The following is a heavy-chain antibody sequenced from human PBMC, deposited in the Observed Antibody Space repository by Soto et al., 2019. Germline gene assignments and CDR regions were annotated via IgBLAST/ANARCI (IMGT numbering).Heavy chain of an antibody. CDR3: VKEGTMAPRYWFGT. J-gene: IGHJ4*02. Sequence: PGGSLRLSCSGSGFAFRSFLMHWVRQAPGKGLEYVSSISDNGDSTYYADSVKGRFIISRDSSTLYLQMSGLRPDDTAVYYCVKEGTMAPRYWFGTWGQGTMVTVSS. CDR2: ISDNGDST. CDR1: GFAFRSFL. D-gene: IGHD3-10*01. V-gene: IGHV3-64D*06.